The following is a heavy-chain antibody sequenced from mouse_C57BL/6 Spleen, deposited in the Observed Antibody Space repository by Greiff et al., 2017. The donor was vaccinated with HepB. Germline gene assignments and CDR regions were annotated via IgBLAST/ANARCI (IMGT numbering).Heavy chain of an antibody. CDR1: GYTFTSYW. CDR3: ARESLAY. Sequence: VQLQQSGAELVKPGASVKLSCKASGYTFTSYWMQWVKQRPGQGLEWIGEIDPSDSYTNYNQKFKGKATLTVDTSSSTAYMQLSSLTSEDSAVYYCARESLAYWGQGTLVTVS. CDR2: IDPSDSYT. J-gene: IGHJ3*01. V-gene: IGHV1-50*01.